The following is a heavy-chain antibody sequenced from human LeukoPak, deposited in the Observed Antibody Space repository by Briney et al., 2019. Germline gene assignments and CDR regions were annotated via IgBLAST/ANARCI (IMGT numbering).Heavy chain of an antibody. J-gene: IGHJ4*02. V-gene: IGHV3-23*01. Sequence: GGSLRLSCAASGFTFSNYAVSWVRQAPGKGLEWVSATSGSGGSTYYADSVKGRFTISRDNSKNTLYLQMNSLRAEDTAVYYCARTGSGIFDYWGQGTLVTVSS. CDR3: ARTGSGIFDY. CDR1: GFTFSNYA. D-gene: IGHD2-15*01. CDR2: TSGSGGST.